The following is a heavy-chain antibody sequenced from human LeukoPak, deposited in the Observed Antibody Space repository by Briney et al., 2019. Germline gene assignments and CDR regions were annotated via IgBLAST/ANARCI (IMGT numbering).Heavy chain of an antibody. CDR2: ISGSGGST. J-gene: IGHJ4*02. Sequence: PGGSLRLSCAASGFTFSSYAMSWVRQAPGKGLEWVSAISGSGGSTYYADSVKGRFTISRDNSKNTLYLQMNSPRAEDTAVYYCAKETNYDFWSGYLYYFDYWGQGTLVTVSS. CDR3: AKETNYDFWSGYLYYFDY. D-gene: IGHD3-3*01. V-gene: IGHV3-23*01. CDR1: GFTFSSYA.